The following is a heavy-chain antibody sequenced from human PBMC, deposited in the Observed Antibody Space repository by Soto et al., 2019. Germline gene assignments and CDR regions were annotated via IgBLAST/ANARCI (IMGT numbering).Heavy chain of an antibody. V-gene: IGHV4-31*02. D-gene: IGHD5-12*01. CDR2: IYYSGST. J-gene: IGHJ6*03. Sequence: LCGGSISSGGYYWSWIRQPPGKGLEWIGYIYYSGSTYYNPSLKSRVTMSVDTSENQFSLRLSSVTAADTAVYYCARKDSGYGDYMDVWGKGTTVTVSS. CDR1: GGSISSGGYY. CDR3: ARKDSGYGDYMDV.